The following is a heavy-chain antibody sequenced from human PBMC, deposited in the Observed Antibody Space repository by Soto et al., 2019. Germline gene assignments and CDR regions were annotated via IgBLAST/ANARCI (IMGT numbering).Heavy chain of an antibody. CDR3: ARGGIPPSGYGIAYAMDV. V-gene: IGHV4-39*01. CDR1: GVSISGSRYY. D-gene: IGHD1-26*01. CDR2: IYYSGST. J-gene: IGHJ6*02. Sequence: PSETLSLTCTVSGVSISGSRYYWGWIRQPPGRGLEWIGNIYYSGSTYYTPALKSRVTLSVDTSNNQFPLSLNSVTAADTAGYYCARGGIPPSGYGIAYAMDVWGQGTTVTVSS.